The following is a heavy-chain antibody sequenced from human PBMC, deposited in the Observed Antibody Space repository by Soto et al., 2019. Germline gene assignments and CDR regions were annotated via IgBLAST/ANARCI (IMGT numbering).Heavy chain of an antibody. V-gene: IGHV4-34*01. Sequence: PSETLSLTCAVYGGSFSGYYWSWIRQPPGKGLEWIGEINHSGSTNYNPSLKSRVTISVDTSKNQFSLKLSSVTAADTAVYYCARETTVTPGGFDYWGQGTLVPVSS. CDR3: ARETTVTPGGFDY. CDR1: GGSFSGYY. CDR2: INHSGST. J-gene: IGHJ4*02. D-gene: IGHD4-17*01.